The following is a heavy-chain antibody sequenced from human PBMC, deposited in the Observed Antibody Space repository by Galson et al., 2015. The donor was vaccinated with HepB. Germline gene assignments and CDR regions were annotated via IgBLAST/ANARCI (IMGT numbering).Heavy chain of an antibody. Sequence: TLSLTCTVSGGSISSGSYYWSWIRQPAGKGLEWIGRISTSGTTNYNPSLKSRVTMSVDTSKSQFSLKLSSVTAADTALYYCARGGGYYDQALDYWGQGTLVTVSS. J-gene: IGHJ4*02. CDR2: ISTSGTT. CDR1: GGSISSGSYY. D-gene: IGHD3-16*01. V-gene: IGHV4-61*02. CDR3: ARGGGYYDQALDY.